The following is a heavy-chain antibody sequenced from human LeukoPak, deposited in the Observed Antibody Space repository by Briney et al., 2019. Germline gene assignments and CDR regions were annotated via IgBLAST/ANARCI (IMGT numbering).Heavy chain of an antibody. J-gene: IGHJ4*02. CDR1: GFTFSDYY. D-gene: IGHD5-24*01. CDR3: ARIDGSDDY. V-gene: IGHV3-53*01. Sequence: GGSLRLSCAASGFTFSDYYMSWIRQAPGKGLEWVSVIYSGGTTYYPDSVRGRFTISRDNSKNTLYLQMNSLTADDTAVYYCARIDGSDDYWGQGTLVTVSS. CDR2: IYSGGTT.